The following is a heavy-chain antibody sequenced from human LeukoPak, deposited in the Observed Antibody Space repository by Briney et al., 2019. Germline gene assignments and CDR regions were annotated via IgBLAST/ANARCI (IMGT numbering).Heavy chain of an antibody. CDR2: IFYTGTT. CDR3: ARHDVVPVIRRGFDF. CDR1: GGSVSGYY. D-gene: IGHD2-21*02. J-gene: IGHJ4*02. Sequence: SETLSLTCTVSGGSVSGYYWSWIRQPPGKGLEWIGYIFYTGTTLYSPSLKTRVTMSVDTSENQFSLKLSSVTAADTAVYYCARHDVVPVIRRGFDFWGQGTLVTFSS. V-gene: IGHV4-59*08.